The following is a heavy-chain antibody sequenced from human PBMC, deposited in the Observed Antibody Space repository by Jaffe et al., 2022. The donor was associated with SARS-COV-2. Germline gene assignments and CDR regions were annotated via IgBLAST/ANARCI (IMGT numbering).Heavy chain of an antibody. D-gene: IGHD3-3*01. V-gene: IGHV1-18*01. CDR2: ISAYTGDT. J-gene: IGHJ5*02. Sequence: QVQLVQSGAEVKKPGASVKVSCKASGYTFTNYGISWVRQAPGQGLEWMGWISAYTGDTNYAQRLQGRVTMTADTATSTAYMELRSLTSDDTAVYYCARDKVELRSHDWMLLGHHWFDPWGQGTLVTVSS. CDR3: ARDKVELRSHDWMLLGHHWFDP. CDR1: GYTFTNYG.